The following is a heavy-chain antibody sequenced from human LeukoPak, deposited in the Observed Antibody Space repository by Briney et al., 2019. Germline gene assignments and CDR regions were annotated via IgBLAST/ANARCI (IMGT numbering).Heavy chain of an antibody. D-gene: IGHD6-13*01. CDR3: ARSAVGRADF. CDR2: INTNTGNP. J-gene: IGHJ4*02. V-gene: IGHV7-4-1*04. Sequence: GASVKVSCKASGYTFTGYYMHWVRQAPGQGLEWMGWINTNTGNPTYAQGFTGRFVFSSDTSVSMAYLQINSLKSEDTAVYYCARSAVGRADFWGQGTLVTVSS. CDR1: GYTFTGYY.